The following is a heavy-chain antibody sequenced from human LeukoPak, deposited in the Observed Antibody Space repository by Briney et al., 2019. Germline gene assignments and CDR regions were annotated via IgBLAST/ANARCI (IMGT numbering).Heavy chain of an antibody. J-gene: IGHJ6*03. CDR3: ARVLHGSGSLYYYYYYMDV. V-gene: IGHV4-59*01. D-gene: IGHD3-10*01. CDR1: GVSISSYY. Sequence: SPSETLSLTCTVSGVSISSYYWSWIRQPPGKGLEWIGYIYYRGSTKYNPSLKSRVTISVDKSKNQFSLKLSSVTAADTAVYYCARVLHGSGSLYYYYYYMDVWGKGTTVTISS. CDR2: IYYRGST.